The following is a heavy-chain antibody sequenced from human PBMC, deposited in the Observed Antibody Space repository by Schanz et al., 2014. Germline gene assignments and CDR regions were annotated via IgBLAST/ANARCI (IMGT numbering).Heavy chain of an antibody. CDR2: ISGSGGST. V-gene: IGHV3-23*04. CDR1: GFTFSSYA. D-gene: IGHD1-1*01. Sequence: EQLVESGGGLIQPGGSLRLSCAASGFTFSSYAMSWVRQAPGKGLEWVSAISGSGGSTYYADSVKGRFTISRDNSKNTLYLQMNSLRADDTAVYFCARAHGNNWYGKGLDYWGQGTQVTVSS. CDR3: ARAHGNNWYGKGLDY. J-gene: IGHJ4*02.